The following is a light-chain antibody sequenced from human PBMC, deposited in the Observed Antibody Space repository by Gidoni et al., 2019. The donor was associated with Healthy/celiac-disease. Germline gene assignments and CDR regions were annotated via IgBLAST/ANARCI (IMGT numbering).Light chain of an antibody. Sequence: DIQMTQSPSTLSASVGDRVTITCRASQSISSWLAWYQQKPGKAPKLLIYKASSLESGVPSRFSGSGSGTEFTLTISSRQPDDFATYYCQHSRTFGQGTKVEIK. CDR1: QSISSW. V-gene: IGKV1-5*03. J-gene: IGKJ1*01. CDR3: QHSRT. CDR2: KAS.